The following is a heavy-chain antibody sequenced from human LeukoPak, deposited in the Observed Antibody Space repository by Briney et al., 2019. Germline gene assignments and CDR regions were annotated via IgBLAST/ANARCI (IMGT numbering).Heavy chain of an antibody. CDR2: IYPGDSDT. V-gene: IGHV5-51*03. CDR1: GYSFTNYW. CDR3: ASRKKGMASAGFDY. J-gene: IGHJ4*02. Sequence: GESLKISCKGSGYSFTNYWIGWVRQMLGKGLEWMGIIYPGDSDTRYSPSFQGQVTISAEKSISTAYLQWSSLKASDTALYYCASRKKGMASAGFDYWGQGTLVTVSS. D-gene: IGHD5-24*01.